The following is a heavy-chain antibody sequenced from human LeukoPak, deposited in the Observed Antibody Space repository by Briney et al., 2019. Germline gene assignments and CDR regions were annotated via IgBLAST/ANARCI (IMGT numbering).Heavy chain of an antibody. D-gene: IGHD3/OR15-3a*01. J-gene: IGHJ4*02. CDR1: GGSFSGYY. Sequence: SETLSLTCAVYGGSFSGYYWSWIRQPPGKGLEWIGEINHSGSTNYNPSLKSRVTISVDTSKNQFSLKLTSVTAADTAVYYCAKQTGSGLFILPGGQGTLVTVSS. CDR2: INHSGST. CDR3: AKQTGSGLFILP. V-gene: IGHV4-34*01.